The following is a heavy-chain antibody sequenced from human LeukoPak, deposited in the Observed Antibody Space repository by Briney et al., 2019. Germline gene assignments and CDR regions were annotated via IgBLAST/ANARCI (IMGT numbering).Heavy chain of an antibody. J-gene: IGHJ6*02. V-gene: IGHV3-9*02. CDR3: AKDPMVRGVGLYGMDV. Sequence: GGSLRLSCAISGLTPDDYAMHWVRQAPGEGLEWVSTINWNSVGIGHADSVKGRFTISRDNAKNSLYLQMNSLRAEDTALYYCAKDPMVRGVGLYGMDVWGQGTTVTVSS. CDR2: INWNSVGI. CDR1: GLTPDDYA. D-gene: IGHD3-10*01.